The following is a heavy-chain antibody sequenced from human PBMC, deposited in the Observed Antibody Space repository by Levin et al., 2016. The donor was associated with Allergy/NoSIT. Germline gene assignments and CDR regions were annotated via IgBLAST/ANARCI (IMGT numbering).Heavy chain of an antibody. D-gene: IGHD1-26*01. V-gene: IGHV3-48*01. J-gene: IGHJ4*02. CDR3: ARGQVGVAVFDY. CDR2: ITSSSNSI. Sequence: VRQAPGKGLEWVSYITSSSNSIYYADSVKGRFTISRDNAKNSLYLQMNSLRAEDTAVYYCARGQVGVAVFDYWGQGTLVTVSS.